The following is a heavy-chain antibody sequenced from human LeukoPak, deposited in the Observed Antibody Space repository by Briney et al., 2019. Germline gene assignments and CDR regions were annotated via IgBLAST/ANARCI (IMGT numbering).Heavy chain of an antibody. CDR3: ARRGSTGQLLWDY. D-gene: IGHD2-2*01. CDR1: GGSFSGYY. J-gene: IGHJ4*02. CDR2: IYHSGST. V-gene: IGHV4-34*01. Sequence: SETLSLTCAVYGGSFSGYYWSWIRQPPGKGLEWIGEIYHSGSTNYNPSLKSRVTISVDKSKNQFSLKLSSVTAADTAVYYCARRGSTGQLLWDYWGQGTLVTVSS.